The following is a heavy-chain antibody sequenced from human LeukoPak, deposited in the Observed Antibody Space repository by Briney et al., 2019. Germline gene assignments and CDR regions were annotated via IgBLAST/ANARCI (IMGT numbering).Heavy chain of an antibody. J-gene: IGHJ5*02. CDR1: GGSISSGGYS. V-gene: IGHV4-30-2*01. D-gene: IGHD3-3*01. CDR2: IYHSGST. Sequence: PSQTLSLTCAVSGGSISSGGYSWSWIRQPPGKGLEWIGYIYHSGSTYYNLSLKSRVTISVDRSKNQFSLKLSSVTAADTAVYYCARLQTNVLRFLENWFDPWGQGTLVTVSS. CDR3: ARLQTNVLRFLENWFDP.